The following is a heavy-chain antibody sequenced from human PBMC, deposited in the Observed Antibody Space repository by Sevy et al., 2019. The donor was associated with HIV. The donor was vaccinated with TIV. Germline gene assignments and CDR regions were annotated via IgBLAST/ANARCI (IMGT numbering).Heavy chain of an antibody. CDR2: ISGSGGST. V-gene: IGHV3-23*01. J-gene: IGHJ1*01. CDR3: AKEDGRDDDTGEYFQH. CDR1: GFTFNNAW. Sequence: GGSLRLSCAASGFTFNNAWMSWVRQAPGKGLEWVSAISGSGGSTYYADSVKGRFTISRDNSKNTLYLQMNSLRAEDTAVYYCAKEDGRDDDTGEYFQHWGQGTLVTVSS. D-gene: IGHD1-26*01.